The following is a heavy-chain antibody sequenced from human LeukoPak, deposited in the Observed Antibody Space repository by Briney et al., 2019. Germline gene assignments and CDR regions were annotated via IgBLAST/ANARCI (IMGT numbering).Heavy chain of an antibody. D-gene: IGHD3-22*01. CDR1: ALTFSDYS. CDR3: ARSPYSYYYDSSGYYGWFDP. J-gene: IGHJ5*02. CDR2: INHSGST. V-gene: IGHV4-34*01. Sequence: GSLRLSCAASALTFSDYSMNWVRQPPGKGLEWIGEINHSGSTKYNPSLKSRVTISVDTSNNQFSLKLSSVTAADTAVYYCARSPYSYYYDSSGYYGWFDPWGQGTLVTVSA.